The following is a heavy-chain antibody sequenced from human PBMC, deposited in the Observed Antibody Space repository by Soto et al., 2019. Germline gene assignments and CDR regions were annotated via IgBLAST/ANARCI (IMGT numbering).Heavy chain of an antibody. Sequence: SETLSLTCTVSGGSVSSGGYFWSWIRHPPGKGLEWIGEINHSGSTNYNPSLKSRVTISVDTSKNQFSLKLSSVTAADTAVYYCARGLFRRLPLGYCSSTSCYGCWFDPWGQGTLVTVSS. CDR2: INHSGST. V-gene: IGHV4-61*08. J-gene: IGHJ5*02. D-gene: IGHD2-2*01. CDR1: GGSVSSGGYF. CDR3: ARGLFRRLPLGYCSSTSCYGCWFDP.